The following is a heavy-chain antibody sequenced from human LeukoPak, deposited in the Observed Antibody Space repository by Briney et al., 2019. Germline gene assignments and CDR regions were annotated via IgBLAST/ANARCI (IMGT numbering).Heavy chain of an antibody. V-gene: IGHV3-15*01. J-gene: IGHJ4*02. D-gene: IGHD1-26*01. CDR3: TTGRYSGVC. Sequence: PGGSLRLSCAASGFTFSNAWMSWVRQAPGKGLEWVGRIKSKTDGGTTDYAAPVKGRFTVSRDNSQNTLYLQMNGQKTVDTAGYFGTTGRYSGVCWGQGTRVTVS. CDR2: IKSKTDGGTT. CDR1: GFTFSNAW.